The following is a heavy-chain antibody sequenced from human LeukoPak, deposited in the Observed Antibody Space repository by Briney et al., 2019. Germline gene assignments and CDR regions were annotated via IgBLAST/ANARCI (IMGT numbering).Heavy chain of an antibody. CDR3: ARHRYYYRSGSYYGAPYYMDV. V-gene: IGHV4-4*07. D-gene: IGHD3-10*01. CDR2: IYSSGTT. CDR1: GGSINTYY. Sequence: SETLSLTCTVSGGSINTYYWSWIRQPAGKGLGWIGRIYSSGTTHYNPSLKSRVTMSVDTSKNQFSLKLSSVTAADTAVYYCARHRYYYRSGSYYGAPYYMDVWGKGTTVTISS. J-gene: IGHJ6*03.